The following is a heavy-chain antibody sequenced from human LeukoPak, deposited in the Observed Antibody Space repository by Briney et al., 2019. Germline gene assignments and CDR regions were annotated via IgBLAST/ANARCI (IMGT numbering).Heavy chain of an antibody. Sequence: GGSLRLSCAASGFTFTTYWMHWVRQAPGKGLVWVSRIKGDGSNTIYADSVKGRFTISRDNSKNTLYLQTSGLRAEDTAVYYCARELGQSDHWGQGTLVAVSS. CDR1: GFTFTTYW. CDR2: IKGDGSNT. V-gene: IGHV3-74*01. CDR3: ARELGQSDH. J-gene: IGHJ4*02.